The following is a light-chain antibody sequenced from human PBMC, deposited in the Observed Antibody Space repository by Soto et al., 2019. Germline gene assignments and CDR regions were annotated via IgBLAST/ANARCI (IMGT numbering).Light chain of an antibody. CDR1: QTISSW. J-gene: IGKJ5*01. Sequence: DIQITLSPSTLSGSVGARVTITSPASQTISSWLAWYQQKPGKAPKLLIYAASSLQSGVPSRFSGSGSGTDFTLTISSLEPEDLAVYYCHQRQYWPPITVGQGTRLEIK. CDR2: AAS. CDR3: HQRQYWPPIT. V-gene: IGKV1-5*01.